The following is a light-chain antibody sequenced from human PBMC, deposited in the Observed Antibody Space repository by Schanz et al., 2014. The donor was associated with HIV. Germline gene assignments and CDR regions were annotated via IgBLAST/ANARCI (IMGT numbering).Light chain of an antibody. CDR2: EAS. Sequence: DIQLTPSPSTLSASVGDRVSITCRASQAIGTWLAWYQQKPGRAPKLLISEASSLETGVPSRFSGSGSGTEFALTISSLQPDDFATYYCQHYNSYSWTFGQGTKVEIK. CDR3: QHYNSYSWT. J-gene: IGKJ1*01. V-gene: IGKV1-5*03. CDR1: QAIGTW.